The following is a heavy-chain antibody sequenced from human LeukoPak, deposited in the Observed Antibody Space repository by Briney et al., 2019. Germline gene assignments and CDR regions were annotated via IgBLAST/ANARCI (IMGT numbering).Heavy chain of an antibody. CDR3: ARDRGVSGDYVWGSGFRGAFDI. D-gene: IGHD3-16*01. CDR1: GFTFSSYS. J-gene: IGHJ3*02. Sequence: GGSLRLSCAASGFTFSSYSMNWVRQAPGKGLEWVSSISSSSSYIYYADSVKGRFTISRDNAKNSLYLQMNSLRAEDTAVYYCARDRGVSGDYVWGSGFRGAFDIWGQGTMVTVSS. V-gene: IGHV3-21*01. CDR2: ISSSSSYI.